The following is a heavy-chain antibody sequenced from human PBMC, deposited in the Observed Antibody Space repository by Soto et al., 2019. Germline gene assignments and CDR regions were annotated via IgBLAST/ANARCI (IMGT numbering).Heavy chain of an antibody. J-gene: IGHJ4*02. CDR3: VKDQVPKECAYDLGGI. V-gene: IGHV3-23*01. CDR2: ISGSGSRT. D-gene: IGHD3-16*01. Sequence: EVQVLESGGGLVQPGGSLRLSCAASGFTFSSYAMNWVRQAPGKGLEWVSAISGSGSRTYYTDSVKGRFTISRDNSKNTMYLEMNSLRTEDTAIYYCVKDQVPKECAYDLGGIWGQGALVSVSS. CDR1: GFTFSSYA.